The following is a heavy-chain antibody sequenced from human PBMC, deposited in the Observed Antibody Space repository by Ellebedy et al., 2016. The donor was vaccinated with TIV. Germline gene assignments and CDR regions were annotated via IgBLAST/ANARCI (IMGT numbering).Heavy chain of an antibody. J-gene: IGHJ4*02. D-gene: IGHD1-26*01. CDR1: RDSVSSNSAA. CDR2: TYYRSKWYN. Sequence: SQTLSLTCAISRDSVSSNSAAWNWTRQSPSRGLDWLGRTYYRSKWYNDYAVSVKSRITINPDTSKNQFSLQLNSVTPEDTAVYYCARDPESGSYSLDYWGQGTLVTVSS. CDR3: ARDPESGSYSLDY. V-gene: IGHV6-1*01.